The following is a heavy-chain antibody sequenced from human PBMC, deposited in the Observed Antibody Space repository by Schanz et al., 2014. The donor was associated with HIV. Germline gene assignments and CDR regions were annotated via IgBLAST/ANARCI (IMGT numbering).Heavy chain of an antibody. CDR3: ARGRFCSGGSCYHDY. J-gene: IGHJ4*02. CDR1: GYTFTRYD. Sequence: QVQLVQSGAEVKKPGASVKVSCKASGYTFTRYDINWVRQATGQGLEWMGWMNPNSGNTGYAHKFQGRVTMTRNTSINTAYMELSSLRSEDTAVYYCARGRFCSGGSCYHDYWGQGTLVTVSS. V-gene: IGHV1-8*01. CDR2: MNPNSGNT. D-gene: IGHD2-15*01.